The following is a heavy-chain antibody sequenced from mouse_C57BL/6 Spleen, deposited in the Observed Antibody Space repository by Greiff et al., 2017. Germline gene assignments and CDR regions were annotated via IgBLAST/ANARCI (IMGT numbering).Heavy chain of an antibody. Sequence: VQLQQPGAELVMPGASVKLSCKASGYTFPSYWMHWVKQRPGQGLEWIGEIDPSDSYTNYNQKFKGKSTLTVDKSSSTAYMQLSSLTSEDSAVYYCARSDYYGSKYYFDYWGQGTTLTVSS. J-gene: IGHJ2*01. D-gene: IGHD1-1*01. CDR2: IDPSDSYT. CDR3: ARSDYYGSKYYFDY. V-gene: IGHV1-69*01. CDR1: GYTFPSYW.